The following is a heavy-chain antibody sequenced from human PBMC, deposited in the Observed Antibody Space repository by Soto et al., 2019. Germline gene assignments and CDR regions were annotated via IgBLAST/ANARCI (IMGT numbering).Heavy chain of an antibody. V-gene: IGHV5-51*01. J-gene: IGHJ5*02. D-gene: IGHD3-22*01. CDR3: ARKDKSGYFNWFDP. Sequence: PGESLKISCRTPGYRFTSYWIAWVRQMPGKGLEWVGIIFPSDSDTRYSPSFQGQVTSSADRSTSTVFLQWASLKASDTAVYFCARKDKSGYFNWFDPWGQGTLVTVS. CDR2: IFPSDSDT. CDR1: GYRFTSYW.